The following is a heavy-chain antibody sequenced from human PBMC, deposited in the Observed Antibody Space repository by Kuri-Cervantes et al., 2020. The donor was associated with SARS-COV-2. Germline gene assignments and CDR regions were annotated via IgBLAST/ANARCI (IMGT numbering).Heavy chain of an antibody. Sequence: SETLSLTCAVYGGSFSSYYWSWIRQPAGKGLEWIGRIYTSGSTNYNPSLKSRVTMSVDTSKNQFSLKLSSVTAADTAVYYCAREWGYDFWSGYYRTHAFDIWGQGTMVTVSS. CDR3: AREWGYDFWSGYYRTHAFDI. V-gene: IGHV4-4*07. D-gene: IGHD3-3*01. J-gene: IGHJ3*02. CDR1: GGSFSSYY. CDR2: IYTSGST.